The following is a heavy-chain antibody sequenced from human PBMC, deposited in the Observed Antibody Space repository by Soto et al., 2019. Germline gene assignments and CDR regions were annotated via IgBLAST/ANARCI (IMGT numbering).Heavy chain of an antibody. CDR2: IYYSGST. J-gene: IGHJ1*01. V-gene: IGHV4-39*02. D-gene: IGHD3-10*01. CDR1: GGSISSSSYY. Sequence: QLQLQESGPGLVKPSETLSLTCTVSGGSISSSSYYWGWIRQPPGKGLEWIGSIYYSGSTYYNPSLKIRVTISVDTSKNHFSLTLSSVTAADTAVYSCATVWFGESQHWGQGTLVTVSS. CDR3: ATVWFGESQH.